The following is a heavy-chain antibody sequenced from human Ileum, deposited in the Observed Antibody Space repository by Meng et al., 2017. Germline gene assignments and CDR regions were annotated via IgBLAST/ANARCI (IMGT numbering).Heavy chain of an antibody. J-gene: IGHJ3*02. Sequence: GESLKISCAVSGFTFRDHYMTWIRQAPGKGLEWISYISTSGSLIYYADSVKGRITVSRDNAKNSLFLQMNSLRADDTAVYYCAREELTDHQLGSGAFDIWGRGTMVTVSS. CDR1: GFTFRDHY. CDR3: AREELTDHQLGSGAFDI. V-gene: IGHV3-11*01. D-gene: IGHD7-27*01. CDR2: ISTSGSLI.